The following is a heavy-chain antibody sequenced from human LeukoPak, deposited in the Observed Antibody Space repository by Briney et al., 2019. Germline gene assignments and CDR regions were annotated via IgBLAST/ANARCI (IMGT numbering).Heavy chain of an antibody. CDR3: AREYSASEH. CDR2: IDPYTGNT. V-gene: IGHV1-2*02. Sequence: ASVKVCCKASGYSFVGYYLHWVRQAPRQGLEWMSWIDPYTGNTHYAQKFQGRLTVTRDTSISTTYMELSWLTSDDTAMYYCAREYSASEHWGQGTLVTVSS. D-gene: IGHD5-12*01. J-gene: IGHJ1*01. CDR1: GYSFVGYY.